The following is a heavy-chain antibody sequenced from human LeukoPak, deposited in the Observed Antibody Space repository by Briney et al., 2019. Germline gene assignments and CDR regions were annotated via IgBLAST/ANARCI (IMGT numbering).Heavy chain of an antibody. Sequence: GGSLRLSCAASGFTFSSYSMNWVRQAPGKGLEWVSSISSSSSYIYYADSVKGRFTISRDNTKNSLYLQMNSLRAEDTAEYYCARGPAAGLFDYWGQGTLVTVSS. V-gene: IGHV3-21*01. D-gene: IGHD6-13*01. CDR3: ARGPAAGLFDY. J-gene: IGHJ4*02. CDR1: GFTFSSYS. CDR2: ISSSSSYI.